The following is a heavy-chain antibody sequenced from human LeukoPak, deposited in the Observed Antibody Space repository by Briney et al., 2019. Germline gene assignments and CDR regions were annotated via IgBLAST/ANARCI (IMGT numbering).Heavy chain of an antibody. CDR2: IIPIFGTA. V-gene: IGHV1-69*06. CDR3: ARTYYYGSGSYYHFDY. Sequence: SVKVSCKASGYTFTSYAISWVRQAPGQGLEWMGEIIPIFGTANYAQKFQGRVTITADKSTSTAYMELSSLRSEDTAVYYCARTYYYGSGSYYHFDYWGQGTLVTVSS. J-gene: IGHJ4*02. CDR1: GYTFTSYA. D-gene: IGHD3-10*01.